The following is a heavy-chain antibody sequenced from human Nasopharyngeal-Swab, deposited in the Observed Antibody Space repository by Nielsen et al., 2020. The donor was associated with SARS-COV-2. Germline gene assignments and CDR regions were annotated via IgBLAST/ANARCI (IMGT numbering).Heavy chain of an antibody. Sequence: SETLSLTCAAYGGSISSYYWSWIRQPPGKGLEWIGYIYYSGSTNYNPSLKSRVTISVDTSKNQFSLKLSSVTAADTAGYYCARGERRAARPPGGYFDYWGQGTLVTVSS. J-gene: IGHJ4*02. D-gene: IGHD6-6*01. CDR2: IYYSGST. V-gene: IGHV4-59*01. CDR3: ARGERRAARPPGGYFDY. CDR1: GGSISSYY.